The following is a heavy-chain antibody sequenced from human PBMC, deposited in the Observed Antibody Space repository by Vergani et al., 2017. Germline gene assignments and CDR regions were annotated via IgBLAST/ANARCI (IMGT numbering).Heavy chain of an antibody. Sequence: QVQLQESGPGPVKPSETLSLTCAVSGFSIDNGYYWDWIRQPPGKGLEWIGSIYRTVRTHFNPSLKSRVPISVDTSNNHFSLRLNSLTAADTAVDYCARGLTDYDGGWYSPGWFDPWGQGITAIVSS. J-gene: IGHJ5*02. CDR1: GFSIDNGYY. CDR3: ARGLTDYDGGWYSPGWFDP. CDR2: IYRTVRT. D-gene: IGHD6-19*01. V-gene: IGHV4-38-2*01.